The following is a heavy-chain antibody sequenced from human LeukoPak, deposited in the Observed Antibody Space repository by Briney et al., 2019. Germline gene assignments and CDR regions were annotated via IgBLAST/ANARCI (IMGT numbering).Heavy chain of an antibody. CDR2: IYSSGSI. CDR1: GGSFSGYY. J-gene: IGHJ4*02. Sequence: SATPSPTCAVYGGSFSGYYWSWIRQPAGKGLEWIGRIYSSGSINYNPSLKRRVTMSVDTSKNQFSLKLTSVTAADTAVYYCARGDYCDYWGQGTLVTVSS. CDR3: ARGDYCDY. V-gene: IGHV4-59*10.